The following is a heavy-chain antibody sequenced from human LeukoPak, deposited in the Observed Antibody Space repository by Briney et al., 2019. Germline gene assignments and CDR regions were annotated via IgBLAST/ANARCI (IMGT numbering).Heavy chain of an antibody. CDR3: ASSIRAFAARPGAFDI. CDR1: GYTFTGYY. J-gene: IGHJ3*02. Sequence: ASVKVSCKASGYTFTGYYMHWVRQAPGQGLEWMGWINPNSGGTNYAQKFQGWVTMTRDTSISTAYMELSRLRSDDTAVYYCASSIRAFAARPGAFDIWGQGTMVTVSS. D-gene: IGHD6-6*01. V-gene: IGHV1-2*04. CDR2: INPNSGGT.